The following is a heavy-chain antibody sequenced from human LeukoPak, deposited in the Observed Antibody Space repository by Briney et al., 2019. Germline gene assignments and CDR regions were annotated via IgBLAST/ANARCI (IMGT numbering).Heavy chain of an antibody. CDR3: ARDYGYYYDSSGYYDFDY. Sequence: GGSLRLSCAASGFTFSSYWMHWVRQAPGKGLVWVLRINSDGSSTSYADSVKGRFTISRDNAKNTLYLQTNSLRAEDTAVYYCARDYGYYYDSSGYYDFDYWGQGTLVTVSS. CDR1: GFTFSSYW. J-gene: IGHJ4*02. D-gene: IGHD3-22*01. V-gene: IGHV3-74*01. CDR2: INSDGSST.